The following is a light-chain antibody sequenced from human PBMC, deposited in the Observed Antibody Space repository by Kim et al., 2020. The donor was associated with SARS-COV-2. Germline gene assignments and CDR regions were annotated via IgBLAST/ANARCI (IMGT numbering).Light chain of an antibody. CDR2: EAS. CDR1: RSISNL. Sequence: VDGVVASACRGSRSISNLVAWHQQQPGKAPKLLIYEASILESGVPSRFSGSGARTESPLTISRLQPDDFATYYCQQYSNYWTFGQGTKVDIK. V-gene: IGKV1-5*03. CDR3: QQYSNYWT. J-gene: IGKJ1*01.